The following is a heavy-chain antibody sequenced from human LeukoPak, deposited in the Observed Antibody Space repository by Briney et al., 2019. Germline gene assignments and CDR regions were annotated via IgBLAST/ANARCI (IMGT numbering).Heavy chain of an antibody. V-gene: IGHV4-34*01. CDR2: INHSGST. J-gene: IGHJ5*02. CDR3: ARDGSGMYNWFDP. Sequence: SETLSLTCAVYGESFSGYYWSWIRQPPGKGLEWIGEINHSGSTNYNPSLKSRVTISVDTSKNQFSLKLSSVTAADTAVYYCARDGSGMYNWFDPWGQGTLVTVSS. CDR1: GESFSGYY. D-gene: IGHD3-10*01.